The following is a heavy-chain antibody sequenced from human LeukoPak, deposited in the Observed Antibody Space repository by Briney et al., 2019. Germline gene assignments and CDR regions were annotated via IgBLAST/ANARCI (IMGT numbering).Heavy chain of an antibody. CDR1: GFTFSSYG. D-gene: IGHD3-9*01. CDR2: ISYDGSNK. Sequence: PGGSLRLSCAASGFTFSSYGMHWVRRAPGKGLEWVAVISYDGSNKYYADSVKGRFTISRDNSKNTLYLQMNSLRAEDTAVYYCAKERRYFDWTYYYYGMDVWGQGTTVTVSS. V-gene: IGHV3-30*18. J-gene: IGHJ6*02. CDR3: AKERRYFDWTYYYYGMDV.